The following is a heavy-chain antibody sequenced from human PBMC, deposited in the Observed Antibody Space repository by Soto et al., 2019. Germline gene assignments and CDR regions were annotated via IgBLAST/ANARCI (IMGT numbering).Heavy chain of an antibody. D-gene: IGHD6-19*01. CDR2: ISWNSGSI. CDR3: AKDISNSRIAVAGTRGGSGNDYYYYGMDV. J-gene: IGHJ6*02. Sequence: GGSLRLSCAASGFTFDDYAMHWVRQAPGKGLEWVSGISWNSGSIGYADSVKGRFTISRDNAKNSLYLQMNSLRAEDTALYYCAKDISNSRIAVAGTRGGSGNDYYYYGMDVWGQGTTVTVSS. V-gene: IGHV3-9*01. CDR1: GFTFDDYA.